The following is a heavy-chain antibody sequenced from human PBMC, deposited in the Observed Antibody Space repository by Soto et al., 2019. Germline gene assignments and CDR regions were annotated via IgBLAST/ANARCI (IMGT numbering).Heavy chain of an antibody. CDR1: GFTFSSYW. V-gene: IGHV3-7*05. J-gene: IGHJ6*02. D-gene: IGHD6-13*01. Sequence: GGSLRLSCAASGFTFSSYWMSWVRQAPGKGLEWVANIKQDGSEKYYVDSVKGRFTISRDNAKNSLYLQMNSLRAEDTAVYYCAAGRYSSSWYYYYGMDVWGQGTTVTVSS. CDR3: AAGRYSSSWYYYYGMDV. CDR2: IKQDGSEK.